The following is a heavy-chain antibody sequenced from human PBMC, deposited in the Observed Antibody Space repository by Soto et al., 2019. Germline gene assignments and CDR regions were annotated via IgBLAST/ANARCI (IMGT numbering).Heavy chain of an antibody. CDR1: GYTFTGYY. CDR3: AREIRGYGSGDYIRFDY. D-gene: IGHD4-17*01. CDR2: INPNSGGT. V-gene: IGHV1-2*02. Sequence: QVQLVQSGAEVKKPGASVKVSCKASGYTFTGYYMHWVRQAPGQGLEWMGWINPNSGGTNYAQKFQGRVTMTRDTSMSTAYMELSRLRSDDTAVYYCAREIRGYGSGDYIRFDYWGQGTLVTVSS. J-gene: IGHJ4*02.